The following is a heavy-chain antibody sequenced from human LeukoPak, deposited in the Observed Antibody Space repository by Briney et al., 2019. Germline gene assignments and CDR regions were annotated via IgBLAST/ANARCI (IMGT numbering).Heavy chain of an antibody. CDR3: ARDYTGFLGGMDV. D-gene: IGHD3-16*01. CDR2: IYYSGST. CDR1: GGSISSYY. J-gene: IGHJ6*02. Sequence: SETLSLTCTVSGGSISSYYWSWIRRPPGKGLEWIGYIYYSGSTNYNPSLKSRVTISVDTSKNQFSLKLSSVTAADTAVYYCARDYTGFLGGMDVWGQGTTVTVSS. V-gene: IGHV4-59*01.